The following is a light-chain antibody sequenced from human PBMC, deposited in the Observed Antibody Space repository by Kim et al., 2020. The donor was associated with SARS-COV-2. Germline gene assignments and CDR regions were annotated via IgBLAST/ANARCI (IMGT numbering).Light chain of an antibody. CDR3: MQALQGYT. Sequence: DIVMTQSPLSLPVTPGEPASISCRSSQSLLHSDGYNYLDWYLQKPGQSPQLLINLGSNRASEVPDRFSGSGSGTDFTLKISRVEAEDVGAYYCMQALQGYTFGQGTKLEIK. CDR2: LGS. J-gene: IGKJ2*01. V-gene: IGKV2-28*01. CDR1: QSLLHSDGYNY.